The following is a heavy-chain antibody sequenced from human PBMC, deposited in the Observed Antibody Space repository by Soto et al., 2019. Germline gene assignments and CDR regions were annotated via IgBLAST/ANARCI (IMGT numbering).Heavy chain of an antibody. CDR2: ISGGGDST. J-gene: IGHJ5*02. Sequence: EVQLLESGGGLVQPGGSLRLSCAASGFTFSTNSMTWVRQAPGKGLEWVCGISGGGDSTHYADSVKGRFTISRDNSKNMVYLQMNSLTADGTAVYFCSKWDGYGDQWGQGTLVTVSS. D-gene: IGHD5-12*01. V-gene: IGHV3-23*01. CDR3: SKWDGYGDQ. CDR1: GFTFSTNS.